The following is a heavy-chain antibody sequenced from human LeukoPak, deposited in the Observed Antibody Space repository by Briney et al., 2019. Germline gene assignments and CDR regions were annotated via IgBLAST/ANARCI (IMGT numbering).Heavy chain of an antibody. D-gene: IGHD6-13*01. Sequence: TGGSLRLSCAASRFTFSSYWMSWVRQAPGKGLEWVANIKQDGSEKYYVDSVKGRFTISRDNAKNSLALQMNSLRAEDTAVYYCATGSVRYSASWYSQEGDYWGQGTLVTVSS. V-gene: IGHV3-7*03. J-gene: IGHJ4*02. CDR2: IKQDGSEK. CDR3: ATGSVRYSASWYSQEGDY. CDR1: RFTFSSYW.